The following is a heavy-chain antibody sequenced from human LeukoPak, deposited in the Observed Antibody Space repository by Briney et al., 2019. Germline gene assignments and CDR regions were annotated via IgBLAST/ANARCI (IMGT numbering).Heavy chain of an antibody. J-gene: IGHJ4*02. D-gene: IGHD1-7*01. V-gene: IGHV3-23*01. CDR3: ARKAQYNGHYPLDY. Sequence: HPGGSLRLSCAASGFTFTSYSMSWVRQAPGEGLEWVSGTSDRGDYTYYADSVKGRFTISRDSSKNTLFLQMNSLRAEDTALYFCARKAQYNGHYPLDYWGQGTLVTVSS. CDR1: GFTFTSYS. CDR2: TSDRGDYT.